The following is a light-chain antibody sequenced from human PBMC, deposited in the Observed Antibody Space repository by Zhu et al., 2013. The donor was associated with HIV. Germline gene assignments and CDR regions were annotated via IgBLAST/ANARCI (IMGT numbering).Light chain of an antibody. V-gene: IGKV3-20*01. CDR2: GAS. Sequence: EIVLTQSPATLSFSPGERATLSCRASQSVNSYLAWYQQKPGQAPRLLIDGASSRATGIPDRFSGSGSGTDFTLTISSLEPEDFAVYYCQQYGTLPKTFGQGTKVEIK. CDR1: QSVNSY. CDR3: QQYGTLPKT. J-gene: IGKJ1*01.